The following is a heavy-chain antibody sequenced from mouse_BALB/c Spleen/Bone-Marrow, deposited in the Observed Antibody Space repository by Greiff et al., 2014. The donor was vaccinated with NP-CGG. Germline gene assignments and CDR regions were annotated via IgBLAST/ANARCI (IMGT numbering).Heavy chain of an antibody. J-gene: IGHJ4*01. Sequence: QVHVKQSGPGLVAPSQSLPITCTVSGFSLTSYGVHWVRQPPGKGLEWLGVIWAGGSTNYNSALMSRLSISKDNSKSQVFLKMNSLQTDDTAMYYCARDYYGSLYAMDYWGQGTSVTVSS. V-gene: IGHV2-9*02. CDR1: GFSLTSYG. CDR3: ARDYYGSLYAMDY. D-gene: IGHD1-1*01. CDR2: IWAGGST.